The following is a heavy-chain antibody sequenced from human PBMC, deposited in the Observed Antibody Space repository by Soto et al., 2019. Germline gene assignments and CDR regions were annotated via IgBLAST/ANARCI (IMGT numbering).Heavy chain of an antibody. CDR1: GYTFNSYA. CDR3: ARDLGGWPDY. V-gene: IGHV1-3*01. CDR2: INAGNGNT. Sequence: SVKVCCEASGYTFNSYAIHWVRQEHGQRLEWMGWINAGNGNTKYSQKFQGRVTITRDTSASTAYMELSSLRSEDTAVYYCARDLGGWPDYWGQGTLVTSPQ. J-gene: IGHJ4*02. D-gene: IGHD2-15*01.